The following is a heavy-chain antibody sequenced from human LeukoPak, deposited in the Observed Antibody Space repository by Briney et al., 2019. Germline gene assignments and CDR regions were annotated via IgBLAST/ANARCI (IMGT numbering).Heavy chain of an antibody. CDR1: GGSFSGYY. V-gene: IGHV4-34*01. CDR3: ARGLDAFDI. J-gene: IGHJ3*02. CDR2: INRSGST. Sequence: SETLSLTCAVYGGSFSGYYWSWIRQPPGKGLEWIGEINRSGSTNYNPSLKSRVTISVDTSKNQFSLKLSSVTAADTAVYYCARGLDAFDIWGQGTMVTVSS.